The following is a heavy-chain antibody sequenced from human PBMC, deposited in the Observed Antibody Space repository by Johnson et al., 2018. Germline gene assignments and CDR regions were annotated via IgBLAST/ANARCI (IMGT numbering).Heavy chain of an antibody. J-gene: IGHJ6*03. CDR3: ARDMKYYYYYMDV. CDR1: GYTFTTYS. V-gene: IGHV1-3*01. Sequence: QVQLVQSGAEVKKPGASVKVSCKASGYTFTTYSMHWVRQAPGQRLEWMGWINAGKGNTKSSQKFQGRVSITRDTSASTAYMGLSSLRSEDPAVYYCARDMKYYYYYMDVWGKGTTVTVSS. CDR2: INAGKGNT. D-gene: IGHD3-16*01.